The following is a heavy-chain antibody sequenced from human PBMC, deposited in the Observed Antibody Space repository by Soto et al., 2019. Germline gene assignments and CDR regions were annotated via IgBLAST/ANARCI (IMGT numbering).Heavy chain of an antibody. CDR3: ARLDGNGLYYFDY. D-gene: IGHD6-19*01. J-gene: IGHJ4*02. V-gene: IGHV5-51*01. Sequence: GESLKISCQGAGYSFISYWIGWVRQKPGKGLEWMGIIYPGDSDTRYSPSFQGQVTISADKSFSTAYLQWSNLKASDTAMYYCARLDGNGLYYFDYWGQGALVTVSS. CDR1: GYSFISYW. CDR2: IYPGDSDT.